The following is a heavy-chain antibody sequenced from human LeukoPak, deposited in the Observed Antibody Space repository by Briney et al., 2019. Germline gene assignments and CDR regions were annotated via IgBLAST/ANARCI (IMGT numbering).Heavy chain of an antibody. CDR3: ARRIAGDGSHAFDI. CDR2: ISYDGVNK. CDR1: GFRLSGFA. J-gene: IGHJ3*02. Sequence: GGSLRLSCATSGFRLSGFAVHWVRQAPGKELEWVAAISYDGVNKHYADSVKGRFTISRDNAKYSVYLQMNSLRAEDTAVYYCARRIAGDGSHAFDIWGQGTMVTVSS. V-gene: IGHV3-30*07. D-gene: IGHD6-19*01.